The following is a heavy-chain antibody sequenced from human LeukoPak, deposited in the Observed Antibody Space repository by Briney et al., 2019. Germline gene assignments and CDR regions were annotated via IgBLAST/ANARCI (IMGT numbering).Heavy chain of an antibody. D-gene: IGHD6-19*01. CDR2: IYSGGST. CDR1: GFTVSSNY. CDR3: ARGCLFLAGAG. V-gene: IGHV3-53*01. J-gene: IGHJ4*02. Sequence: GGSLRPSCAASGFTVSSNYMSWVRQAPGKGLEWVSVIYSGGSTYYADSVKGRFTISRDNSKNTLYLQMNSLRAEDTAVYYCARGCLFLAGAGGGQGTLVTVSS.